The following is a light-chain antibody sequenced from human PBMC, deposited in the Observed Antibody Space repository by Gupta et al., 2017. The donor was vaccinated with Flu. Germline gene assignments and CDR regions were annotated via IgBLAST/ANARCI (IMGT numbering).Light chain of an antibody. CDR2: AAS. Sequence: ASVGDRVTITCRASQGIRNDLGWYQQKPGKAPRPLIYAASTLQSGVPSRFSGGGSGTEFTLTISSLQPYDFAPYYCLQGNNYPLSFGQGTRMEIK. J-gene: IGKJ5*01. CDR3: LQGNNYPLS. V-gene: IGKV1-17*01. CDR1: QGIRND.